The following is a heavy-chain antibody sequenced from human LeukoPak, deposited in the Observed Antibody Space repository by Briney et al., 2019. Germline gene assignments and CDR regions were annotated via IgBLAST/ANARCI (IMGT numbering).Heavy chain of an antibody. CDR1: GGSISGGTYY. Sequence: SETLSLTCTVSGGSISGGTYYWSWIRQHPGKGLEWIGYIYNSGGTYYNPSLKSRVTISVDTSKNQFSLKLSSVTAADTAVYYCARVRFGELLHPNAFDIWGQGTMVTVS. CDR3: ARVRFGELLHPNAFDI. D-gene: IGHD3-10*01. J-gene: IGHJ3*02. V-gene: IGHV4-61*01. CDR2: IYNSGGT.